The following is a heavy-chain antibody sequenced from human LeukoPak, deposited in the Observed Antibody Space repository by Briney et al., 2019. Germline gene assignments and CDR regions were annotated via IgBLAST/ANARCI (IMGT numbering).Heavy chain of an antibody. Sequence: ASVKVSCKASGYTFTGYYMHWVRQAPGQGLEWMGWINPNSGGTNYAQKFQGRVTMTRDTSISTAYMELSRLRSDDTAVYYCASHFIAVAGTRPDYWGQGTLVTASS. CDR2: INPNSGGT. CDR3: ASHFIAVAGTRPDY. D-gene: IGHD6-19*01. CDR1: GYTFTGYY. J-gene: IGHJ4*02. V-gene: IGHV1-2*02.